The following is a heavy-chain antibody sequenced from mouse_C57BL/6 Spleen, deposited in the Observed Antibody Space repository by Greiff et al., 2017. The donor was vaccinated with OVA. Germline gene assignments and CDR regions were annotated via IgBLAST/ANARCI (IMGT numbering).Heavy chain of an antibody. CDR1: GYTFTSYW. CDR3: ARSYDYDEGYWYFDV. Sequence: QVQLQQPGAELVKPGASVKLSCKASGYTFTSYWMHWVKQRPGQGLEWIGMIHPNSGSTNYNEKFKSKATLTVDKSSSTAYMQLSSLTSEDSAVYYCARSYDYDEGYWYFDVWGTGTTVTVSS. V-gene: IGHV1-64*01. J-gene: IGHJ1*03. CDR2: IHPNSGST. D-gene: IGHD2-4*01.